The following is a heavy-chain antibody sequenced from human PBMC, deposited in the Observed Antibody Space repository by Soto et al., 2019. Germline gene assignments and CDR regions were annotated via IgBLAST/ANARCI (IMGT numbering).Heavy chain of an antibody. D-gene: IGHD6-13*01. CDR1: GFTFSSYW. J-gene: IGHJ5*02. CDR3: ARGPYSSSWYNWFDP. CDR2: INSDGSST. V-gene: IGHV3-74*01. Sequence: VGSLRLSCAASGFTFSSYWMHWVRQAPGKGLVWVSRINSDGSSTSYADSVKGRFTISRDNAKNTLYLQMNSLRAEDTAVYYCARGPYSSSWYNWFDPWGQGTLVTVSS.